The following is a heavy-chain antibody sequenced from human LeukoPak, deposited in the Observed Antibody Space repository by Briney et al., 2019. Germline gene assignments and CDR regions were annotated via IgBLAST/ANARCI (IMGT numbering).Heavy chain of an antibody. CDR2: IYHSGST. V-gene: IGHV4-59*12. CDR3: ARGESTTVDY. D-gene: IGHD4-17*01. Sequence: SETLSLTCTVSGGSISSYYWSWIRQPPGKGLEWIGYIYHSGSTYYNPSLKSRVTISVDRSKNQFSLKLSSVTAADTAVYYCARGESTTVDYWGQGTLVTVSS. CDR1: GGSISSYY. J-gene: IGHJ4*02.